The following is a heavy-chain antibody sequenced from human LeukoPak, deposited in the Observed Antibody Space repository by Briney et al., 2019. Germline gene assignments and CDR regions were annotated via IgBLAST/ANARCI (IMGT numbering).Heavy chain of an antibody. CDR2: INPNSGGT. CDR3: AGVAGIAAAGTNDY. V-gene: IGHV1-2*02. CDR1: GYTFTGYY. J-gene: IGHJ4*02. D-gene: IGHD6-13*01. Sequence: ASVKVSCKASGYTFTGYYMHWVRQAPGQGLEWMGWINPNSGGTNYAQKFQGRVTMTRDTSISTAYMELSRLRSDDTAVYYCAGVAGIAAAGTNDYWGQGTLVTVSS.